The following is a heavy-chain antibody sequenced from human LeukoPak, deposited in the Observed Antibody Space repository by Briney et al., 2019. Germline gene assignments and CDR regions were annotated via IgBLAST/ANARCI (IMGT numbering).Heavy chain of an antibody. CDR1: GFTFSDYY. D-gene: IGHD3-10*01. Sequence: GGSLRLSCAASGFTFSDYYMSWIRQAPGKGLEWVSYISSSGRTIYYADSVKGRFTISRDNAKNSLYLQMNSLRAEDTAVYYCARDNTMVRGVMSLYYYMDVWGKGTTVTVSS. V-gene: IGHV3-11*01. J-gene: IGHJ6*03. CDR3: ARDNTMVRGVMSLYYYMDV. CDR2: ISSSGRTI.